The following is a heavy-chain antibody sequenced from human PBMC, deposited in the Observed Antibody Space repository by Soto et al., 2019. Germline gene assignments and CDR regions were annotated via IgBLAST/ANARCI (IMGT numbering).Heavy chain of an antibody. V-gene: IGHV4-61*08. Sequence: SETLSLTCTVSGGSISSGGYYWSWIRQHPGTGLEWIGYIYYSGSTNYNPSLKSRVTISVDTSKNQFSLKLSSVTAADTAVYYCARGGIVVVPAARRFDPWGQGTLVTVPQ. CDR2: IYYSGST. J-gene: IGHJ5*02. CDR1: GGSISSGGYY. CDR3: ARGGIVVVPAARRFDP. D-gene: IGHD2-2*01.